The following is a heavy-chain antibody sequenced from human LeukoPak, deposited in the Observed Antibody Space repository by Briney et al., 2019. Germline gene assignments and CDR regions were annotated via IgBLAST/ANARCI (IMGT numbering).Heavy chain of an antibody. CDR2: INHSGGA. CDR3: ARVVGATGSSDY. D-gene: IGHD1-26*01. V-gene: IGHV4-34*01. CDR1: GGSFIGYY. Sequence: SETLSLTCAVYGGSFIGYYWSWIRQPPGKGLEWIGEINHSGGANYNPSLKSRVTISADTSKSQFSLKLGSVTAADTAVYYCARVVGATGSSDYWGQGTLVTVSS. J-gene: IGHJ4*02.